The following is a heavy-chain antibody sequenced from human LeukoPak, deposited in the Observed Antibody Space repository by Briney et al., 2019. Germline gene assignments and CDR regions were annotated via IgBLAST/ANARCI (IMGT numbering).Heavy chain of an antibody. J-gene: IGHJ6*02. CDR3: AGDGRLSSYYYGMDV. CDR2: IYYSGST. V-gene: IGHV4-59*01. Sequence: SETLSLTCTVSGGSISSYYWSWIRQPPGKGLEWIGYIYYSGSTNYNPSLKSRVTISVDTSKNQFSLKLSSVTAADAAVYYCAGDGRLSSYYYGMDVWGQGTTVTVSS. CDR1: GGSISSYY.